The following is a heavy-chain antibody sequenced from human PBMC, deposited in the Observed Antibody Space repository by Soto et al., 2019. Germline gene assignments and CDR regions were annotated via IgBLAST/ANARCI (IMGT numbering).Heavy chain of an antibody. CDR2: INPNSGGT. CDR1: GYTFTGYY. Sequence: GASVKVSCKASGYTFTGYYMHWVRQAPGQGLEWMGWINPNSGGTNYAQKFQGWVTMTRDTSISTAYMELSRLRSDDTAVYYCARGRYCSSTSCSYDAFDIWGQGTMVTVSS. V-gene: IGHV1-2*04. CDR3: ARGRYCSSTSCSYDAFDI. J-gene: IGHJ3*02. D-gene: IGHD2-2*01.